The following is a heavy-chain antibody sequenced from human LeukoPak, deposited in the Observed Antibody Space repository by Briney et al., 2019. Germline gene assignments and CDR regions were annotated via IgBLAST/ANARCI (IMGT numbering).Heavy chain of an antibody. CDR2: IYYSGST. CDR3: ASGYTSDWYYFDY. CDR1: GGSISSYY. V-gene: IGHV4-59*01. J-gene: IGHJ4*02. D-gene: IGHD6-13*01. Sequence: SETLSLTCTVSGGSISSYYWSWIRQPPGKGLEWIGYIYYSGSTNYNPSLKSRVTMSVDTSKNQFSLKLSSVTAADAAVYYCASGYTSDWYYFDYWGQGTLVTVSS.